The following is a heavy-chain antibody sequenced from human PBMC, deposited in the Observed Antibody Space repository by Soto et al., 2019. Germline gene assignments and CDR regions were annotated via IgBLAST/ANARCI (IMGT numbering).Heavy chain of an antibody. D-gene: IGHD2-15*01. V-gene: IGHV3-48*01. CDR3: ARDGCSGSNCLNWFDP. CDR1: GFTFSSYS. Sequence: EVQLVESGGGLVQPGGSLRLSCAASGFTFSSYSMNWVRQAPGKGLEWVSYISSSSTTKYYADSVKGRFTISRDNAKNSRYLQMNSLRAEDTAVYCCARDGCSGSNCLNWFDPWGQGTLVTVSS. J-gene: IGHJ5*02. CDR2: ISSSSTTK.